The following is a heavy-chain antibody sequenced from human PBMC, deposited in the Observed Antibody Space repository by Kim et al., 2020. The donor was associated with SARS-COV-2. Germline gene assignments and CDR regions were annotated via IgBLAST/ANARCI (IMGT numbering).Heavy chain of an antibody. CDR3: ASPLSSGWDHHSFDY. Sequence: GGSLRLSCAASGFTFSSYGMHWVRQAPGKGLEWVAVISYDGSNKYYADSVKGRFTISRDNSKNTLYLQMNSLRAEDTAVYYCASPLSSGWDHHSFDYWG. CDR2: ISYDGSNK. J-gene: IGHJ4*01. V-gene: IGHV3-30*03. D-gene: IGHD6-19*01. CDR1: GFTFSSYG.